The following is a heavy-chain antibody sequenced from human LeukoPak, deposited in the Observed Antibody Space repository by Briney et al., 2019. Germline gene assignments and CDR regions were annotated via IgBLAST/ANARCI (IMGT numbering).Heavy chain of an antibody. V-gene: IGHV3-74*01. J-gene: IGHJ6*03. CDR2: INTDGRTT. D-gene: IGHD3-10*01. CDR3: ARDHRGSGSRYYYYYMDV. Sequence: GGSLRLSCGASGFTFSNYWMHWVRQAPGKGLVWVSRINTDGRTTSYADSVKGRFTISRDNAKNTLYLQMNSLRAEDTAVYYCARDHRGSGSRYYYYYMDVWGKGTTVTISS. CDR1: GFTFSNYW.